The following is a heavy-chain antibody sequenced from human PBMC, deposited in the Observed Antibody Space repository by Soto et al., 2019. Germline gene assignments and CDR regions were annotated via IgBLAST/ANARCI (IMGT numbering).Heavy chain of an antibody. CDR2: IDPRNGGT. V-gene: IGHV1-2*02. Sequence: QVQLVQSGSDVKKPGASFTVSCKASGYIFSDYYIHWVRQAPGQGLEWMGWIDPRNGGTKYAQKFQDRLTMTTDTSTSTAFLELRRLRLGDTAVFFCARVLYRNGIHAWGQGTLVTVSS. CDR3: ARVLYRNGIHA. J-gene: IGHJ4*02. D-gene: IGHD2-21*01. CDR1: GYIFSDYY.